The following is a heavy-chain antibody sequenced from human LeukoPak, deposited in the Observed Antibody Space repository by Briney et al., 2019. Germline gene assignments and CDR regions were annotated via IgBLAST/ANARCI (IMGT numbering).Heavy chain of an antibody. V-gene: IGHV1-18*01. CDR1: GYTFTSYG. D-gene: IGHD6-19*01. J-gene: IGHJ4*02. Sequence: ASVKVSCKASGYTFTSYGTSWVRQAPGQGLEWMGWISGYNGNTNYAQKLQGRVTMTTDTSTSTAYMELRSLRSDDTAVYYCARIRIVAGHYFDYWGQGTLSPSPQ. CDR2: ISGYNGNT. CDR3: ARIRIVAGHYFDY.